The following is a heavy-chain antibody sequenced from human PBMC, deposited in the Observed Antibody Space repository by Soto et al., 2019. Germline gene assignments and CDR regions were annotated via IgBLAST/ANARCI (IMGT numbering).Heavy chain of an antibody. CDR3: ARRAETNGWNGFGADKYYFDF. J-gene: IGHJ4*02. Sequence: QVQLVQSGAEVRKPGASVKVSCEASGSPFTSYDIYWVRQATGQGLEWLGWMNPNTGNSAYAQKCKGRVTQTSDTSINPVHMRLSSLRSEDTAVYYCARRAETNGWNGFGADKYYFDFWGQGTLVTVSS. D-gene: IGHD1-1*01. CDR2: MNPNTGNS. CDR1: GSPFTSYD. V-gene: IGHV1-8*01.